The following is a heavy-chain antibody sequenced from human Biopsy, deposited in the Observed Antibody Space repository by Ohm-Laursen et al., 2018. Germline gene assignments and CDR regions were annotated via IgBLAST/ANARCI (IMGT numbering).Heavy chain of an antibody. CDR3: ARIFLVGVTPGYGMDV. D-gene: IGHD1-26*01. CDR1: GFTFSPYP. Sequence: SLRLSCAASGFTFSPYPMTWVRQAPGKGLEWVSSISSSGNFMYYTDSVKGRFTISRDNAKNSLYLQMNSLRAEDTALYYCARIFLVGVTPGYGMDVWGQGTTVTVSS. CDR2: ISSSGNFM. V-gene: IGHV3-21*01. J-gene: IGHJ6*02.